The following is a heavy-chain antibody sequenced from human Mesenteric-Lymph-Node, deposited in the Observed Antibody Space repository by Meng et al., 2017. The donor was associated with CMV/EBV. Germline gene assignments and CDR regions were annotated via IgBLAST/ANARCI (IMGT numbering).Heavy chain of an antibody. J-gene: IGHJ5*02. V-gene: IGHV4-59*01. Sequence: GSLRLSCAVYGGSFSGYYWSWIRQPPGKGLEWIGNVYYSGNTKYNPSLESRVTISSDTSKNQFSLKLSSVTAADTAVYYCASFNDCTSTSCFENWFDPWGQGTLVTVSS. CDR3: ASFNDCTSTSCFENWFDP. D-gene: IGHD2-2*01. CDR1: GGSFSGYY. CDR2: VYYSGNT.